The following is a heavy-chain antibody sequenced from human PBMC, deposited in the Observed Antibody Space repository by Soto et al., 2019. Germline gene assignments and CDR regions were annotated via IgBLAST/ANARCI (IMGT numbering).Heavy chain of an antibody. Sequence: SVKVSCKASGGTFSSYAISWVRQAPGQGLEWMGRIIPIFGTANYAQKFQGRVTITADESTSTAYMELSSLRSEDTAVYYCARERLCTNGVCPFDYWGQGTLVTVS. D-gene: IGHD2-8*01. CDR1: GGTFSSYA. CDR2: IIPIFGTA. CDR3: ARERLCTNGVCPFDY. V-gene: IGHV1-69*13. J-gene: IGHJ4*02.